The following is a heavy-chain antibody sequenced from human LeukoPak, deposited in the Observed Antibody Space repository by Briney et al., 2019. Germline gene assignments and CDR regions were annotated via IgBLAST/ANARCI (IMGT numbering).Heavy chain of an antibody. D-gene: IGHD5-18*01. J-gene: IGHJ5*02. CDR2: FYTSGNS. Sequence: SETLSLTCSVSGGSISTYYWSWIRQPAGKGLEWIGRFYTSGNSYYNPSLKSRVTISVDTSKNQFSLKLSSVTAADTAVYYCARERGYSYSNWFDPWGQGTLVTVSS. CDR3: ARERGYSYSNWFDP. V-gene: IGHV4-4*07. CDR1: GGSISTYY.